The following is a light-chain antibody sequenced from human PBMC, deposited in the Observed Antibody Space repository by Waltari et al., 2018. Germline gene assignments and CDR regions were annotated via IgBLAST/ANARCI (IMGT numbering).Light chain of an antibody. V-gene: IGKV2-28*01. J-gene: IGKJ1*01. CDR1: QSLLHSSGNSY. Sequence: DIVMTKYPLSLSVTPGEPAPISCRSSQSLLHSSGNSYLDWYLQKPGRSPQLLIYLISNRASGVPDRFSGSGSGTDFTLKISRVEAEDVGVYFCMQARQTPWTFGQGTKVEIK. CDR2: LIS. CDR3: MQARQTPWT.